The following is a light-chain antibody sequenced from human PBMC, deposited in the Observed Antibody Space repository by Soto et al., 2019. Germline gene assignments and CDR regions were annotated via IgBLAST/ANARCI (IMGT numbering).Light chain of an antibody. CDR3: HQYGSTPAT. J-gene: IGKJ1*01. Sequence: DIVLTQSPGTLSLSPGERATLSCRASQSVSSSYLAWYQQQPGQAPRLLIYGASSRATGIPDRFSGSGSGTAFSLTIIRLEPADFAVYYCHQYGSTPATFGQGTKVEIK. CDR1: QSVSSSY. CDR2: GAS. V-gene: IGKV3-20*01.